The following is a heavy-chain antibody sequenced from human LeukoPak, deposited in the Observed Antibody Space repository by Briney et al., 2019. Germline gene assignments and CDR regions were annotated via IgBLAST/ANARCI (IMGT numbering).Heavy chain of an antibody. CDR1: NYTFTSYP. V-gene: IGHV1-18*01. CDR2: IRAYIGNT. D-gene: IGHD6-6*01. J-gene: IGHJ1*01. Sequence: ASVKVSCKASNYTFTSYPISWVRQAPGQGLEWMGWIRAYIGNTNCTRKVQGRVTMTTDTSTNTAYMELASLRPDDTAIYYCTRGSSSQYFQHWGQGTVVTVSS. CDR3: TRGSSSQYFQH.